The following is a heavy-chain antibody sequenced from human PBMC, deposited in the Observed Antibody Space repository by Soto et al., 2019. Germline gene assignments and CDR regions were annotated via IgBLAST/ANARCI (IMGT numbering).Heavy chain of an antibody. CDR2: MNPNSGNT. CDR1: GYTFTSYD. Sequence: ASVKVSCKASGYTFTSYDINWVRQATGQGLEWMGWMNPNSGNTGYAQKFQGRVTMTRNTSISTAYMELSSLRSEDTAVYYCAIKYYYGSGKWSNWFDPWGQGTLVTVSS. J-gene: IGHJ5*02. V-gene: IGHV1-8*01. CDR3: AIKYYYGSGKWSNWFDP. D-gene: IGHD3-10*01.